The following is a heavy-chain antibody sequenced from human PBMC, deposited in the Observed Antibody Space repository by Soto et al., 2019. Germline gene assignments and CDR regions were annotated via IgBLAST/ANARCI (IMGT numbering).Heavy chain of an antibody. CDR1: GGSVSSGSYY. J-gene: IGHJ6*02. D-gene: IGHD6-13*01. CDR2: IYYSGST. Sequence: SETLSLTCTVSGGSVSSGSYYWSWIRQPPGKGLEWIGYIYYSGSTNYNPSLKSRVTISVDTSKNQFSLKLSSVTAADTAVYYCARGIAAAAARGMDVWGQGTKVTVS. V-gene: IGHV4-61*01. CDR3: ARGIAAAAARGMDV.